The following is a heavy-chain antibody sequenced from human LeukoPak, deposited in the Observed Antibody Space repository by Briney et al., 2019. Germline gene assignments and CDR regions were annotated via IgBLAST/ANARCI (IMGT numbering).Heavy chain of an antibody. V-gene: IGHV3-7*01. D-gene: IGHD6-19*01. Sequence: GGSLRLSCAASGFMFDDYWMSWVRQAPGKGLEWVAAINVDGSEKYYVDSVKGRFTISRDNAKNSLYLQANRLRGEDTAVYHCVKQWASSWGQGTLVTVSS. J-gene: IGHJ5*02. CDR2: INVDGSEK. CDR1: GFMFDDYW. CDR3: VKQWASS.